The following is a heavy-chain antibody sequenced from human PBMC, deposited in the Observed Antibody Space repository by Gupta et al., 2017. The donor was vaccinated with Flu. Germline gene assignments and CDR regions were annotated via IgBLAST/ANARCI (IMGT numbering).Heavy chain of an antibody. CDR3: ATDNTGYNSAPYFDH. D-gene: IGHD5-24*01. Sequence: EMQLVESGGGFVEPGGSLRLYCAASGFEFFNAWMTWVRPAPGEALEWVGRIRSNFDGGTTDYAAPVKGRFSISRDDSGNTLYLHLTSLKTEDTAVYYCATDNTGYNSAPYFDHWGQGTLVTVSS. CDR1: GFEFFNAW. J-gene: IGHJ4*02. V-gene: IGHV3-15*01. CDR2: IRSNFDGGTT.